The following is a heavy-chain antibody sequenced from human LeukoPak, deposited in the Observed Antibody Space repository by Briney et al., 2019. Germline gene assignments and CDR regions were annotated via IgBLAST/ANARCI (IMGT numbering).Heavy chain of an antibody. CDR2: INPNSGGT. CDR1: GYTFTGYY. CDR3: ARDQGRYYYYMDV. Sequence: GASVKVSCKASGYTFTGYYMHWVRQAPGQGLEWMGWINPNSGGTNYAQKFQGRVTMTRDTSISTAYMELSRLRSDDTAVYYCARDQGRYYYYMDVWGKGTTVTVSS. J-gene: IGHJ6*03. V-gene: IGHV1-2*02.